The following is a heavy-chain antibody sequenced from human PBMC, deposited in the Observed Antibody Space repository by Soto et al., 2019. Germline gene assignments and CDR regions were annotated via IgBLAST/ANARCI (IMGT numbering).Heavy chain of an antibody. Sequence: GGSLRLSCAASGFTFDDYGMSWVRQAPGKGLEWVSGINWNGGSTGYADSVKGRFTISRDNAQNSLYLQMNSLRAEDTALYHCARRTGGHAFDIWGQGTMVTVSS. J-gene: IGHJ3*02. CDR2: INWNGGST. CDR1: GFTFDDYG. CDR3: ARRTGGHAFDI. D-gene: IGHD3-10*01. V-gene: IGHV3-20*01.